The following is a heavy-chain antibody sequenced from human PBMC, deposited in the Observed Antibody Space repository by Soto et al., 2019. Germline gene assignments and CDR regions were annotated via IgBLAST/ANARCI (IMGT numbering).Heavy chain of an antibody. V-gene: IGHV3-23*01. CDR3: AVYGYGGAAAAY. CDR1: GFTFSSYA. J-gene: IGHJ4*02. D-gene: IGHD4-17*01. Sequence: EVQLLESGGGLVQPGGSLRLSCAASGFTFSSYAMRWVRQAPGKGLEWVSAISGSGGSTYYADSVKGQFTISRDNSKTTLYLQMNSLRAEDTAVYYCAVYGYGGAAAAYWGQGTLVAVSS. CDR2: ISGSGGST.